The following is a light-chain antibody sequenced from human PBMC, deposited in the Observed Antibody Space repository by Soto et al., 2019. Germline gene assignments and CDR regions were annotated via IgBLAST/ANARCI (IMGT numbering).Light chain of an antibody. Sequence: EVVLTQSPVTLSLDRGEGATLSCRASQSVSGYLAWYQQKPGQAPRLLIYDVSNRATGIPARFSGSGSGTDFTLTISSLEPEDFAIYYCQQRNYWQVTFGQGTRLEIK. J-gene: IGKJ5*01. V-gene: IGKV3-11*01. CDR3: QQRNYWQVT. CDR2: DVS. CDR1: QSVSGY.